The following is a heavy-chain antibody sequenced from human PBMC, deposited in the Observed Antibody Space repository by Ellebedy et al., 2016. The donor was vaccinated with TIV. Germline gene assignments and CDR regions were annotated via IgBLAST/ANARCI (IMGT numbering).Heavy chain of an antibody. CDR2: LYHSGMT. Sequence: MPSETLSLTCTVSGGSITSGSYFWGWIRQPPGKGLEWIGSLYHSGMTPYNPSLKSRITISVDTSKTQFSLELTSVTAADTAVYFCARRRGGASYYYYHGLDVWGQGTMVTVSS. D-gene: IGHD1-26*01. CDR1: GGSITSGSYF. J-gene: IGHJ6*02. CDR3: ARRRGGASYYYYHGLDV. V-gene: IGHV4-39*01.